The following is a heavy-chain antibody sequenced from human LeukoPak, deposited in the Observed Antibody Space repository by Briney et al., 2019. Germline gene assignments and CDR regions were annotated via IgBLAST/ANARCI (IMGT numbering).Heavy chain of an antibody. CDR1: GGSISAGGYY. J-gene: IGHJ3*02. Sequence: SQTLSLTCTVSGGSISAGGYYWSWIRQPPGKGLEWIGYISYSGGTYYNPSLKSRVSISVDTSKSQFSLKMSSVTAADTAVYYCASTSKYIGSGRDDSFDIWGQGTMVTVSS. V-gene: IGHV4-30-4*01. D-gene: IGHD3-10*01. CDR3: ASTSKYIGSGRDDSFDI. CDR2: ISYSGGT.